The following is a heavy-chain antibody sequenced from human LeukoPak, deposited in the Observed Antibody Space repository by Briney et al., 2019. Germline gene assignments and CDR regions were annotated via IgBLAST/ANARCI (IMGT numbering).Heavy chain of an antibody. V-gene: IGHV4-59*08. D-gene: IGHD5-24*01. CDR3: ARGRRWLQKTPRPRTTYYFDY. J-gene: IGHJ4*02. CDR2: IYYSGST. Sequence: SETLSLTCTVSGGSISSYYWSWIRQPPGKGLEWIGYIYYSGSTNYNPSLKSRVTISVDTSKNQFSLKLSSVTAADTAVYYCARGRRWLQKTPRPRTTYYFDYWGQGTLVTVSS. CDR1: GGSISSYY.